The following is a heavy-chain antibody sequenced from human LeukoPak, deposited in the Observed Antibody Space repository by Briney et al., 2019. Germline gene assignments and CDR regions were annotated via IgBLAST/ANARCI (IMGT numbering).Heavy chain of an antibody. J-gene: IGHJ4*02. CDR1: GFTLRGYS. V-gene: IGHV3-48*01. D-gene: IGHD5-18*01. Sequence: GGSLRLSCAASGFTLRGYSMNWVRQAPGKGLDWISYISTTSSTIYYADSVRGRFTISRDNAKNSLYLQINSLKAEDTAVYYCGRDHWGMVNYWGQGILVTVSS. CDR2: ISTTSSTI. CDR3: GRDHWGMVNY.